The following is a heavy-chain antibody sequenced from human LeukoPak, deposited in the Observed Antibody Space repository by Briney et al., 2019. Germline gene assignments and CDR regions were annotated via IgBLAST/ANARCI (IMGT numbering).Heavy chain of an antibody. CDR3: ARSVGAYFWSGPHPERYYYMDV. D-gene: IGHD3-3*01. CDR1: GYSFTCYD. CDR2: MNTNSGNT. V-gene: IGHV1-8*01. J-gene: IGHJ6*03. Sequence: GASVNVSLKSSGYSFTCYDFNWVRKPNRPGHELMGRMNTNSGNTGYEQKCKGRVTMTMNSSISTAYMELNSLRSEDMAVYYCARSVGAYFWSGPHPERYYYMDVWGKGTTVTVSS.